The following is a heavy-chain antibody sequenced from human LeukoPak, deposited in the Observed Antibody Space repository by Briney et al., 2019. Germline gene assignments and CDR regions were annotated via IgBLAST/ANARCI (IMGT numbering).Heavy chain of an antibody. D-gene: IGHD2-2*01. J-gene: IGHJ5*02. CDR1: GRSFSGYY. CDR3: ATRLDTSPRNWFDP. Sequence: SETLSLTCAVYGRSFSGYYWSWIRQPPGKGLEWNGEINHSGSTNYNPSLKSRVTISVDTSKNQFSLKLSSVTAADTAVYYCATRLDTSPRNWFDPWGQGTLVTVSS. V-gene: IGHV4-34*01. CDR2: INHSGST.